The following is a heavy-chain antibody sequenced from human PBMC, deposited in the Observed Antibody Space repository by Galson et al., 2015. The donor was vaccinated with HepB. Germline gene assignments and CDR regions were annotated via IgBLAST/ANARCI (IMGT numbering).Heavy chain of an antibody. CDR3: AREGHHYDSSGYYYGGLSY. J-gene: IGHJ4*02. CDR2: ISSSSSTI. V-gene: IGHV3-48*04. Sequence: SLRLPCAASGFTFSRYSMNWVRQAPGKGLEWVSYISSSSSTIYYADSVKGRFTISRDNAKNSLYLQMKSLRAEDTAVYYCAREGHHYDSSGYYYGGLSYWGQGTLVTVSS. CDR1: GFTFSRYS. D-gene: IGHD3-22*01.